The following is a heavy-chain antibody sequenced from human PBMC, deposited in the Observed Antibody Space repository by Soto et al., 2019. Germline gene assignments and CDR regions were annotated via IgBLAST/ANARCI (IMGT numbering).Heavy chain of an antibody. CDR1: GFTFSDYF. CDR3: ATTYQEPSDDAFDV. CDR2: ISRSSSYT. D-gene: IGHD1-26*01. V-gene: IGHV3-11*06. J-gene: IGHJ3*01. Sequence: QVQLVESGGGLVKPGGSLRLSCAASGFTFSDYFMTWIRQAPGKGLQWVSYISRSSSYTNYADSVKGRFTISRDNARNSLYLQMNGLRAEDTAVYYCATTYQEPSDDAFDVWSQGTMVSVSS.